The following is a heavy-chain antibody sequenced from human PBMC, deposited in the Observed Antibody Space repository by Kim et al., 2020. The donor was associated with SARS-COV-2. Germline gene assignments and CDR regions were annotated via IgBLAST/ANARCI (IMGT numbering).Heavy chain of an antibody. CDR3: ARGGYCSSTSCYLLWFDP. CDR1: GYTFTGYY. D-gene: IGHD2-2*01. V-gene: IGHV1-2*02. J-gene: IGHJ5*02. Sequence: ASVKVSCKASGYTFTGYYMHWVRQAPGQGLEWMGWINPNSGGTNYAQKFQGRVTMTRDTSISTAYMELSRLRSDDTAVYYCARGGYCSSTSCYLLWFDPWGQGTLVTVSS. CDR2: INPNSGGT.